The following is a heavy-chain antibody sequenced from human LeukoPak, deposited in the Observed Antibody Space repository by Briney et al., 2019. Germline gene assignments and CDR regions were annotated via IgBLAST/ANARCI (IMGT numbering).Heavy chain of an antibody. CDR2: ISSDGGNI. Sequence: GGSLRLSCVTSGFSFSDYFMNWIRQAPGKGLEWLSFISSDGGNIYYTDSVKGRFTISRDNAKKTLYLDMNSLRVDDTAIYYCATSRVFDYWGQGILVTVSS. V-gene: IGHV3-11*04. CDR3: ATSRVFDY. CDR1: GFSFSDYF. J-gene: IGHJ4*02.